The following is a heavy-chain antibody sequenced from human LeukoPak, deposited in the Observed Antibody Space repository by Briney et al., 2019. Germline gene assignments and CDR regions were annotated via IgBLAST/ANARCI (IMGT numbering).Heavy chain of an antibody. V-gene: IGHV1-18*01. D-gene: IGHD1-26*01. Sequence: ASVKVSCKASGYTFTSYGVSWVRQAPGQGLKWMGWISAYNGNTNYAQKLQGRVTMTTDTSTSTAYMELRSLRSDHTAVYCCAGVPPSYSGSYVYYYYMDVWGKGTTVTVSS. CDR3: AGVPPSYSGSYVYYYYMDV. CDR2: ISAYNGNT. J-gene: IGHJ6*03. CDR1: GYTFTSYG.